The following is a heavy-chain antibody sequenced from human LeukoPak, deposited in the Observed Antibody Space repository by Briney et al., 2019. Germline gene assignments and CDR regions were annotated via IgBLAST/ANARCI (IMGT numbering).Heavy chain of an antibody. CDR1: GFTFSSYE. D-gene: IGHD3-9*01. V-gene: IGHV3-21*05. Sequence: PGRSLRLSCAASGFTFSSYEMNWVRQAPGKGLEWVSYISSSSSYIYYADSVKGRFTISRDNAKNSLYLQMNSLRAEDTAVYYCARHSDYDILTGPNDYWGQGTLVTVSS. CDR3: ARHSDYDILTGPNDY. CDR2: ISSSSSYI. J-gene: IGHJ4*02.